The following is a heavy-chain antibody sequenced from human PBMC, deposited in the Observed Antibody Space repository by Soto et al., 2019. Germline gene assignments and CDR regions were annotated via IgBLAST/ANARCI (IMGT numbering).Heavy chain of an antibody. V-gene: IGHV4-30-4*01. Sequence: QVQLQESGPGLVKPSQTLSLTCTVSGGSISSGDYYWSWIRQPPGKGLEWIGYIYYSGSTYYNPSLKSGLTISVDSSKNQSSPKLSSVTAADTAVYYWARLLPNSYGRGYYFDYWGQGTLVTVSS. CDR2: IYYSGST. J-gene: IGHJ4*02. CDR1: GGSISSGDYY. D-gene: IGHD3-10*01. CDR3: ARLLPNSYGRGYYFDY.